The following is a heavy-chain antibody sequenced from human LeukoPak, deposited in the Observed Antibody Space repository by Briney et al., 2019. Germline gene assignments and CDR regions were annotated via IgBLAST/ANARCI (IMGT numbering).Heavy chain of an antibody. Sequence: GGSLRLSCAASGFTFSDYYMSWIRQAPGKGLEWVSYISSSGSTIYYADSVKGRFTISRGNAKNSLYLQMNSLRAEDTAVYYCARDSGSSFHFYMDVWGKGTTVTVSS. CDR3: ARDSGSSFHFYMDV. D-gene: IGHD6-6*01. J-gene: IGHJ6*03. CDR1: GFTFSDYY. CDR2: ISSSGSTI. V-gene: IGHV3-11*04.